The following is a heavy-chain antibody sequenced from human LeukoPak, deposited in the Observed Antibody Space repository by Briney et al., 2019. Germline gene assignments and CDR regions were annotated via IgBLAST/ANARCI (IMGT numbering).Heavy chain of an antibody. V-gene: IGHV3-21*01. Sequence: GGSLRLSCAASGFTFSSYSMNWVRQAPGKGLEWVSSISSSSSYIYYADSVKGRFTISRDNAKNSLYLQMNSLRAEDTAVYYCARDRRDSYTPPDYWGQGTLVTVSS. CDR1: GFTFSSYS. CDR2: ISSSSSYI. D-gene: IGHD5-24*01. CDR3: ARDRRDSYTPPDY. J-gene: IGHJ4*02.